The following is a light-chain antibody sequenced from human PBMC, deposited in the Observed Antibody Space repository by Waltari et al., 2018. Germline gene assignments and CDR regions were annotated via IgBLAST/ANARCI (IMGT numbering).Light chain of an antibody. CDR3: GTWDSSLTAVV. Sequence: QSVLTQPPSVSAAPGQRVTISCSGRRSNLEYNYVYWYRQLPGTAPKLLIYDNDKRPSGIPDRFSGSKSGTSATLGITGLQTGDEADYYCGTWDSSLTAVVFGGGTKLTVL. CDR1: RSNLEYNY. J-gene: IGLJ2*01. CDR2: DND. V-gene: IGLV1-51*01.